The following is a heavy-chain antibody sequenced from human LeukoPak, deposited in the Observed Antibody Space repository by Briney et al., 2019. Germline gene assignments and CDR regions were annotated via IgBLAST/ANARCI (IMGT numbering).Heavy chain of an antibody. V-gene: IGHV3-23*01. J-gene: IGHJ6*03. D-gene: IGHD3-3*01. CDR3: AKVTIFGVGHMDV. Sequence: PGGSLRLSCAASGFTFSSYAMHWVRQAPGKGLEWVSAISGSGGSTYYADSVKGRFTISRDNSKNTLYLQMNSLRAEDTAVYYCAKVTIFGVGHMDVWGKGTTVTVSS. CDR1: GFTFSSYA. CDR2: ISGSGGST.